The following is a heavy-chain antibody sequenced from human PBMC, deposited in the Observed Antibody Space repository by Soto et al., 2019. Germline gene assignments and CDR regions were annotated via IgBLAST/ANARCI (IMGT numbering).Heavy chain of an antibody. CDR1: GFTFSSYS. D-gene: IGHD5-12*01. V-gene: IGHV3-21*01. CDR2: ISSSSSYI. J-gene: IGHJ4*02. CDR3: AREANEYSGYDSGGVSDY. Sequence: EVQLVESGGGLVKPGGSLRLSCAASGFTFSSYSMNWVRQAPGKGLEWVSSISSSSSYIYYADSVKGRFTISRDNAKNSLYLQMNSLRAEDTAVYYCAREANEYSGYDSGGVSDYWGQGTLVTVSS.